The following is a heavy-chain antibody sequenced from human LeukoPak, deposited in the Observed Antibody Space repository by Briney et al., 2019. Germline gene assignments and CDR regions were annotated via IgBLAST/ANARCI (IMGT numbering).Heavy chain of an antibody. CDR2: IIPIFGTP. Sequence: GASVKVSCKASGGTFSSYAISWVRQAPGQGLEWMGGIIPIFGTPNYAQKFQGRVTITADESTTTAYMELSSLRSEDTAMYYCARELRDSSGYYADYYYYGMDVWGQGTTVTVSS. CDR1: GGTFSSYA. J-gene: IGHJ6*02. V-gene: IGHV1-69*13. D-gene: IGHD3-22*01. CDR3: ARELRDSSGYYADYYYYGMDV.